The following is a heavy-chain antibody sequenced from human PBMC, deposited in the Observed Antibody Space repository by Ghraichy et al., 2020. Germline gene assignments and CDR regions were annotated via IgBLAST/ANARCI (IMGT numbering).Heavy chain of an antibody. V-gene: IGHV4-59*01. D-gene: IGHD2-15*01. CDR3: ARGGLRHWYFDL. CDR1: GGSISSYY. J-gene: IGHJ2*01. CDR2: IYYNGFT. Sequence: ESLNISCTVSGGSISSYYWSWIRQTPGKGLEWIGYIYYNGFTNYNPSLKSRVTISLDTSKKQYSQRLSSVTAADTAVYYCARGGLRHWYFDLWGRGTLVTVSS.